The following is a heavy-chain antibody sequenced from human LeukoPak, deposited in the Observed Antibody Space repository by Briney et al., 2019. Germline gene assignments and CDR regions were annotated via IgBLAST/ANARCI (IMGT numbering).Heavy chain of an antibody. V-gene: IGHV3-7*01. CDR3: ARDRTGNNDFWSGYTTFFDY. D-gene: IGHD3-3*01. Sequence: GGSLRLSCAASTFTFTSYWMSWVRQAPGKGLEWVAKINKDGSEKYYVDSAKGRFTISRDNAKNSLYLQMNSLRAEDTAVYYCARDRTGNNDFWSGYTTFFDYWGQGTLVTVSS. CDR1: TFTFTSYW. J-gene: IGHJ4*02. CDR2: INKDGSEK.